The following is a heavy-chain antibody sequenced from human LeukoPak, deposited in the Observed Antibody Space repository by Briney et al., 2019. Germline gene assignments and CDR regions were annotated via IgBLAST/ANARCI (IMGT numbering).Heavy chain of an antibody. CDR3: ARAPYSSGWYYFDY. V-gene: IGHV4-30-2*01. CDR2: IYHSGST. CDR1: GGSISSGGYY. J-gene: IGHJ4*02. Sequence: SQTLSLTCTVSGGSISSGGYYWSWIRQPPGKGLEWIGYIYHSGSTYYNPSLKSRVTISVDRSKNQFSLKLSSVTAADTAVYYCARAPYSSGWYYFDYWGQGTLVTVSS. D-gene: IGHD6-19*01.